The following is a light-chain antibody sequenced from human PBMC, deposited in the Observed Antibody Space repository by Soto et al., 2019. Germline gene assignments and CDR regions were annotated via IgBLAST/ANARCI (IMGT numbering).Light chain of an antibody. CDR2: TAS. J-gene: IGKJ1*01. CDR3: QQSYNNPPEM. CDR1: QRISNY. Sequence: DIQMTQSPSSPSASVGDRVTITCRASQRISNYVNWFQQKPGRAPKLLIYTASTLQSGVPSRFSGSGSGTDFTLTISSLQPVDFATYYCQQSYNNPPEMFGQGTKVESK. V-gene: IGKV1-39*01.